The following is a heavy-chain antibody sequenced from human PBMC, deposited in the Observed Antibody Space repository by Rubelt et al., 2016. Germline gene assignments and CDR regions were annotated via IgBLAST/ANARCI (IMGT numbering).Heavy chain of an antibody. D-gene: IGHD4-17*01. CDR1: GGSFSNYY. CDR3: ARGRDGDRMGC. CDR2: INHSGST. Sequence: QVQLQQWGAGLFRPSQTLSLTCGVYGGSFSNYYWTWIRQPPGEGLEGSGDINHSGSTDYNPSLQRRDPISVDTSKNQFSLKLGSVTAADTAVYYCARGRDGDRMGCWGQGTLVTVSS. J-gene: IGHJ4*02. V-gene: IGHV4-34*01.